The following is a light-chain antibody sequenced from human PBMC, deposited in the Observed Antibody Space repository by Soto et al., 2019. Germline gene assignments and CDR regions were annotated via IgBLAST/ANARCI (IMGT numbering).Light chain of an antibody. Sequence: EIVLTQTPATLSSFPGDRVTLSCRASQYINTRLAWYQHRPGQAPRLLIYQTSLRAAGIPARFSASGSGTDFTLTISDGQPEDFALYYCHQRQCWPRTFGQGTKVDI. CDR2: QTS. V-gene: IGKV3-11*01. J-gene: IGKJ1*01. CDR1: QYINTR. CDR3: HQRQCWPRT.